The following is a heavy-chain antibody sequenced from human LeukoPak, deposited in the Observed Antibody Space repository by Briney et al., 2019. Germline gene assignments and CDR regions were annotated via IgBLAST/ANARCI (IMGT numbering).Heavy chain of an antibody. CDR1: GGSISSYY. CDR2: IYTSGST. V-gene: IGHV4-4*07. J-gene: IGHJ5*02. CDR3: ARGYYYDSSGYGRYWFDP. Sequence: PSETLSLTSTVSGGSISSYYWSWIRQPAGKGLEWIGRIYTSGSTNYNPSLKSRVTMSVDTSKNQFSLKLSSVTAADTAVYYCARGYYYDSSGYGRYWFDPWGQGILVTVSS. D-gene: IGHD3-22*01.